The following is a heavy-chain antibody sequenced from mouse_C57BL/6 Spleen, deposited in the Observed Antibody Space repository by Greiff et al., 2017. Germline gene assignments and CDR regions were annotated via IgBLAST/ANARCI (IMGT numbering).Heavy chain of an antibody. J-gene: IGHJ4*01. D-gene: IGHD1-1*01. CDR3: TTCISHAMDY. CDR2: IDPENGDT. Sequence: VQLQQSGAELVRPGASVKLSCTASGFNIKDDYMPWVKQRPEQGLEWIGWIDPENGDTEYASKFQGKATIAANTPSNTAYLQLSSLTSEDTAVYYCTTCISHAMDYWGQGTSVTVSS. CDR1: GFNIKDDY. V-gene: IGHV14-4*01.